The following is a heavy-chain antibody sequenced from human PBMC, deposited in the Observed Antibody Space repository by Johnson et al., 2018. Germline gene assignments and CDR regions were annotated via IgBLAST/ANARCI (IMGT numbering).Heavy chain of an antibody. CDR1: GGSISSFNYH. Sequence: QVQLQESGPGLVKPSETLSLTCTVSGGSISSFNYHWGWIRQPPGKGLEWIGSIFYSGSAYYNPSLASRVTLSVDTSNNQFSLKVDSVNAADPAVYDCARDRARAGAKDVFDIWGQGTMVTVSS. CDR2: IFYSGSA. CDR3: ARDRARAGAKDVFDI. V-gene: IGHV4-39*07. D-gene: IGHD3-10*01. J-gene: IGHJ3*02.